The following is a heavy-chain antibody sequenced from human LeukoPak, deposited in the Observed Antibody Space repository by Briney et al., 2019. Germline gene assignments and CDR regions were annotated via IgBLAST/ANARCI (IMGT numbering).Heavy chain of an antibody. Sequence: SETLSLTCTVSGASISTYYCSWIRQPPGKGLEWIGYIYHSGSTYYNPSLKSRVTISVDRSKNQFSLKLSSVTAADTAVYYCARDGSSSSWKWFDPWGQGTLVTVSS. CDR3: ARDGSSSSWKWFDP. J-gene: IGHJ5*02. V-gene: IGHV4-59*12. D-gene: IGHD6-13*01. CDR2: IYHSGST. CDR1: GASISTYY.